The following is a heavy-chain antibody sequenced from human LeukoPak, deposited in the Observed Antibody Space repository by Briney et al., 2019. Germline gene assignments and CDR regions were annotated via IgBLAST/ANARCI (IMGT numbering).Heavy chain of an antibody. CDR3: ATGEDCSSTSCFYPRFDY. CDR1: AGTFSSYA. CDR2: IIPIFGTA. D-gene: IGHD2-2*01. Sequence: ASVKVSCKTSAGTFSSYAISWVRQAPGQGLEWMGGIIPIFGTANYAQKFQGRVTITTDESTSTAYMELSSLRSEDTAVYYCATGEDCSSTSCFYPRFDYWGQGTLVTVSS. J-gene: IGHJ4*02. V-gene: IGHV1-69*05.